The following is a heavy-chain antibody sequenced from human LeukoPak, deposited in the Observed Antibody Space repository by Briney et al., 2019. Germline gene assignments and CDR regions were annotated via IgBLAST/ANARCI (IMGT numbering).Heavy chain of an antibody. CDR2: ISSSGSTI. V-gene: IGHV3-48*04. CDR1: GFTFSSYS. Sequence: GGSLRLSCAASGFTFSSYSMNWVRQAPGKGLEWVSYISSSGSTIYYADSVKGRFTISRDNAKNSLFLQMNSLRAEDTAVYYCVRREQYYGSGSPFDYWGQGTLVTVSS. D-gene: IGHD3-10*01. J-gene: IGHJ4*02. CDR3: VRREQYYGSGSPFDY.